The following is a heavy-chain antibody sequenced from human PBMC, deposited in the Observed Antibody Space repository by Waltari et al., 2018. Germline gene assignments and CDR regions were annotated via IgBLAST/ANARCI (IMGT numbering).Heavy chain of an antibody. CDR1: AFTYRTSI. V-gene: IGHV3-30*01. J-gene: IGHJ4*02. Sequence: QVQLVESGGGVVQPGRSLRLSCAAPAFTYRTSIIHWVRQAPGKGLEWVAAMSYDGFSKDYADSVNGRFSIGRDDSQNTVYLQANSLTTEDTAVYYCGREGGTSGYSGYLDTWGQGTLVTVSS. CDR2: MSYDGFSK. D-gene: IGHD2-15*01. CDR3: GREGGTSGYSGYLDT.